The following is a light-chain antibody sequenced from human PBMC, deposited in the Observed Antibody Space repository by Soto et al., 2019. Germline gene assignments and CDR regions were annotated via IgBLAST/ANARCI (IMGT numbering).Light chain of an antibody. V-gene: IGLV2-14*01. CDR3: ISYTTSSTHVV. Sequence: QSALTQPASVSGSPGQSITISCTGTSSDVGSYNYVSWYQQYPGKAPKLMIYDVSNRPSGFSYRFSGSKSGNTASLTISGLQAEDEADYYCISYTTSSTHVVFGGGTKLTVL. J-gene: IGLJ2*01. CDR1: SSDVGSYNY. CDR2: DVS.